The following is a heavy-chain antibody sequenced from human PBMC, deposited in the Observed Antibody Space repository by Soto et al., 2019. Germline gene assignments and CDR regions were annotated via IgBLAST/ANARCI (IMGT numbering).Heavy chain of an antibody. Sequence: QVQLVESGGGVVQPGRSLRLSCGASGFTFSSYGMHWVRQGPGKGLEWVAVLSYDGSNKYYADSVKGRFTISRDNSKNTLYLQMNSLRAEDTAVYYCAKDLQGPFTIFGVAAPFDYWGQGTLVTVSS. J-gene: IGHJ4*02. CDR2: LSYDGSNK. V-gene: IGHV3-30*18. D-gene: IGHD3-3*01. CDR1: GFTFSSYG. CDR3: AKDLQGPFTIFGVAAPFDY.